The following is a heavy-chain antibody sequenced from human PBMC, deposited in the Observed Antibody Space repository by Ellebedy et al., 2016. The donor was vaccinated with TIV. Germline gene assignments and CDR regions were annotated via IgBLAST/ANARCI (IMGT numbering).Heavy chain of an antibody. D-gene: IGHD2-21*02. J-gene: IGHJ3*02. CDR3: ARVKRNCGGDCFPFDM. CDR1: GDSITSNY. V-gene: IGHV4-59*01. Sequence: MPSETLSLTCLVSGDSITSNYWSWVRQPPGKGLEWIAYMHNSGSPNHNPSLKSRVTMSADTSKNQVSLKLTSVTAADTAVYYCARVKRNCGGDCFPFDMWGQGTMVSVSS. CDR2: MHNSGSP.